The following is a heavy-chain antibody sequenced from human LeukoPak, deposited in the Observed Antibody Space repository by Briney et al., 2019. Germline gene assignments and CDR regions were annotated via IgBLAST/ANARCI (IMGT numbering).Heavy chain of an antibody. V-gene: IGHV1-69*01. CDR1: GGTFSSYA. CDR3: AKCHLADYDFWSGYYTSSYGMDG. D-gene: IGHD3-3*01. Sequence: SVKVSCKASGGTFSSYAISWVRQAPGQGLEWMGGIIPIFGTANYAQKFQGRVTITADESTSTAYMELSSLRSEDTAVYYCAKCHLADYDFWSGYYTSSYGMDGWGQGTTVTVSS. J-gene: IGHJ6*02. CDR2: IIPIFGTA.